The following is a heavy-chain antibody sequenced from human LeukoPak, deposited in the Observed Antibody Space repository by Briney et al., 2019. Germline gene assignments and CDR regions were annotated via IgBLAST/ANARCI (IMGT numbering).Heavy chain of an antibody. CDR1: GFTFSSYS. CDR3: AREGSSKPSDGMDV. J-gene: IGHJ6*02. Sequence: GGSLRLSCAASGFTFSSYSMNWVRQAPGKGLEWVSSSSSSSSYIYYADSVKGRFTISRDNAKNSLYLQMNSLRAEDTAVYYCAREGSSKPSDGMDVWGQGTTVTVSS. V-gene: IGHV3-21*01. CDR2: SSSSSSYI. D-gene: IGHD2-15*01.